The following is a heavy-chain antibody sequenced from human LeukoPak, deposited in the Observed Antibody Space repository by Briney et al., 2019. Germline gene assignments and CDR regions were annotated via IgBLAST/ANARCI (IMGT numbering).Heavy chain of an antibody. CDR2: INHSGST. V-gene: IGHV4-34*01. CDR3: SRGLAAAGNYGMDV. Sequence: AETLSLTCAVYGGSFSGYYLSWIRQPPGKGLEWIGEINHSGSTNYNPSLKSRVTISVVPSKNQSSLKLSSVTAADTAVYYCSRGLAAAGNYGMDVWGKGTTVTVSS. J-gene: IGHJ6*04. CDR1: GGSFSGYY. D-gene: IGHD6-13*01.